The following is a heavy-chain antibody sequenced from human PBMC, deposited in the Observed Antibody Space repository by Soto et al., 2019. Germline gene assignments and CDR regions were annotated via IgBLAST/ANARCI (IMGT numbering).Heavy chain of an antibody. Sequence: SSVKVSCKASGGTFSSYAISWVRQAPGQGLEWMGGIIPIFGTAKYAKKFQGRGTITADESTSTTYMELNSPRSEDTAVVYCGSATRHCRSTSRSHGGIVVVVAVLLRYYYYYGMDVWGQGNTVAV. J-gene: IGHJ6*02. V-gene: IGHV1-69*13. D-gene: IGHD2-15*01. CDR1: GGTFSSYA. CDR3: GSATRHCRSTSRSHGGIVVVVAVLLRYYYYYGMDV. CDR2: IIPIFGTA.